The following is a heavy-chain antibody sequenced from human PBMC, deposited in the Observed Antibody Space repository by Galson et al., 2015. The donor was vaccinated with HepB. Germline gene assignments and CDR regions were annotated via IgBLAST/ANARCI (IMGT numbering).Heavy chain of an antibody. J-gene: IGHJ5*02. Sequence: CAISGDSVSSNSATWNWIRQSPSRGLEWLGRTHYRSKWYSDYAISVKSRITINPDTSKNQFSLQLNSVTPEDTAVYYCARDWGIAVAGTWWFDPWGQGTLVTVSS. CDR2: THYRSKWYS. CDR1: GDSVSSNSAT. V-gene: IGHV6-1*01. CDR3: ARDWGIAVAGTWWFDP. D-gene: IGHD6-19*01.